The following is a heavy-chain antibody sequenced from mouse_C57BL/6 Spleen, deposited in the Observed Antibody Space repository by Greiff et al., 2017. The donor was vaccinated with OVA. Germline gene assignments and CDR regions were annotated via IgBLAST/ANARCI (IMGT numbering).Heavy chain of an antibody. CDR2: ISSGSSTI. V-gene: IGHV5-17*01. D-gene: IGHD2-1*01. J-gene: IGHJ4*01. CDR1: GFTFSDYG. CDR3: ARGNYEGVDY. Sequence: EVMLVESGGGLVKPGGSLKLSCAASGFTFSDYGMHWVRQAPEKGLEWVAYISSGSSTIYYADTVKGRFTISRDNAKNTLFLQMTSLRSEDTAMYYCARGNYEGVDYWGQGTSVTVSS.